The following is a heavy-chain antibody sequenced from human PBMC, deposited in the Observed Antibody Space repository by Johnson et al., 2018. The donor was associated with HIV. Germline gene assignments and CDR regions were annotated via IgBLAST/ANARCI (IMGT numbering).Heavy chain of an antibody. V-gene: IGHV3-7*01. CDR3: ARACRDGFTCDAFDI. D-gene: IGHD5-24*01. J-gene: IGHJ3*02. CDR1: GFTFSSYW. Sequence: VQLVESGGGLVQPGGSLRLSCAASGFTFSSYWMTWVRQAPGKGLEWVANIKQDGSERYYVDSLKGRFTISRDNAKNSLYLQMNSLRAEDTAVYYCARACRDGFTCDAFDIWGQGTMVTVSS. CDR2: IKQDGSER.